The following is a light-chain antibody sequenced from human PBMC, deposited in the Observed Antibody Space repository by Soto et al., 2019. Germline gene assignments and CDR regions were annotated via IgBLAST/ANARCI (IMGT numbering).Light chain of an antibody. Sequence: DIQMTQSPYSLSAAVGDRVTIACRASQNINTYLNWYQQKPGKAPKLLIFDAASFQSGVPSRFSGCGSRTDFTLTITSLQPEDFATYYCQQTSSAPFTFGPGTKVDIK. CDR3: QQTSSAPFT. CDR1: QNINTY. V-gene: IGKV1-39*01. CDR2: DAA. J-gene: IGKJ3*01.